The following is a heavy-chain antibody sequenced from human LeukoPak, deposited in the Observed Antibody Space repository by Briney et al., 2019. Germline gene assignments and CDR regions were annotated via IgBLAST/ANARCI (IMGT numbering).Heavy chain of an antibody. CDR3: AKVRGYSSLHDAFDI. CDR2: VSTGSNYI. D-gene: IGHD5-18*01. V-gene: IGHV3-21*04. Sequence: GGSLRLSCTASGFTFSSYSLNWVRQAPGKGLEWVSSVSTGSNYIYYADSVKGRFTISRDNAKDSLYLQMNSLRAEDTALYYCAKVRGYSSLHDAFDIWGQGTMVTVSS. CDR1: GFTFSSYS. J-gene: IGHJ3*02.